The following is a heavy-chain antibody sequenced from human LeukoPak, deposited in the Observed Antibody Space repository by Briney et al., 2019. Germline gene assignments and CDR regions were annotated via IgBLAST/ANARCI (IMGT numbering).Heavy chain of an antibody. CDR3: ARIVHNGDPPYYYYYYMDV. CDR1: GGSISSYY. J-gene: IGHJ6*03. D-gene: IGHD4-17*01. Sequence: PSETLSLTCTVSGGSISSYYWSWIRQPAGKGLEWIGRIYASGSTNYNPSLKSRVTMSVDTSKNQFSLKLSSVTAADTAVYYCARIVHNGDPPYYYYYYMDVWGKGTTVTVSS. V-gene: IGHV4-4*07. CDR2: IYASGST.